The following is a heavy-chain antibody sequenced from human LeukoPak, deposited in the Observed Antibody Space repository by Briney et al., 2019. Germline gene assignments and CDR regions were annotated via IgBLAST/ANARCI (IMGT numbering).Heavy chain of an antibody. Sequence: SDTLSLTCTVSGVSISSYYWSWLRQSAGRGLEWIGRIYLSGNTKYNPSLKSRGTISVDKSKNQFSLKLSSVTAADTAMYYCASGYVGSSPFEYWGQGTLVTVSS. CDR1: GVSISSYY. V-gene: IGHV4-4*07. CDR3: ASGYVGSSPFEY. J-gene: IGHJ4*02. CDR2: IYLSGNT. D-gene: IGHD3-10*01.